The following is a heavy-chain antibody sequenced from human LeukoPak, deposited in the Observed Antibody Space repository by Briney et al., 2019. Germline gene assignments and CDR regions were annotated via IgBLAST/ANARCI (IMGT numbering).Heavy chain of an antibody. D-gene: IGHD3-22*01. Sequence: PGGSLRLSCAASGFTFSSYWIHWVRQAPGKGLVWVSRINSDGSSTSYADSVKGRFTISRDNAKNSLYLQMTSLRAEDTAVYYCARHQPDDYSGYHWGQGTLVTVSS. J-gene: IGHJ5*02. V-gene: IGHV3-74*01. CDR2: INSDGSST. CDR3: ARHQPDDYSGYH. CDR1: GFTFSSYW.